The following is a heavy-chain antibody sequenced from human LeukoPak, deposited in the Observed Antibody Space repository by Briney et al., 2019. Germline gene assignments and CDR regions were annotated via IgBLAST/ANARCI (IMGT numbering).Heavy chain of an antibody. CDR1: GFTFSSYW. Sequence: GGSLRLSCAASGFTFSSYWMHWVRQAPGKGLVWVSAINTDGSTTTHADSVRGRFTISRDNAKNTLYMQMDSLRAEGTAVHYCTRASLEDWGQGTLVTVSS. V-gene: IGHV3-74*01. CDR2: INTDGSTT. J-gene: IGHJ4*02. CDR3: TRASLED.